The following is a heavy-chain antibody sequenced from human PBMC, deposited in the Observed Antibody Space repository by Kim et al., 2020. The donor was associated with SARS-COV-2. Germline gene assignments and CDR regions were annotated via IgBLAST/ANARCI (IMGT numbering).Heavy chain of an antibody. V-gene: IGHV3-23*01. D-gene: IGHD3-10*01. J-gene: IGHJ4*02. CDR1: GFIFSNYV. CDR3: AKESNYYGSGSYSRRVDYFDY. CDR2: IIGTGASGT. Sequence: GGSLRLSCAASGFIFSNYVMTWVRQAPGKGLEWVSSIIGTGASGTYYADSVKGRFLISRDNSKNMLYLQMNSLRAEDTAVYYCAKESNYYGSGSYSRRVDYFDYWGQGVLVTVSS.